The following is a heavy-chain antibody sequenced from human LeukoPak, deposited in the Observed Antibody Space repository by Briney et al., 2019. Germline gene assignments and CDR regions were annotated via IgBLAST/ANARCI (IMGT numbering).Heavy chain of an antibody. CDR3: ARSNLYCGSTSCRAFDP. J-gene: IGHJ5*02. CDR1: GGSFSGYY. CDR2: INHSGST. V-gene: IGHV4-34*01. D-gene: IGHD2-2*01. Sequence: PSETLSLTCAVYGGSFSGYYWSWIRQPPGKGLEWIGEINHSGSTNYNPSLKSRVTISVDTSKNQFSLKLSSVTAADTAVYYCARSNLYCGSTSCRAFDPWGQGTLVTVSS.